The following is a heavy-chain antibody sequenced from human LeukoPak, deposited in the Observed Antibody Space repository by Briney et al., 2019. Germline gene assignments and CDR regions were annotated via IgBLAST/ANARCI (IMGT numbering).Heavy chain of an antibody. CDR3: ARRHYDCSGYPRFDP. D-gene: IGHD3-22*01. J-gene: IGHJ5*02. Sequence: ASVKVSCKASGYTFTSCDINWVRQATGQGLEWMGWMNPNSGNTGYAQKFQGRVTMTRNTSISTAYMELSSLRSEDTAVYYCARRHYDCSGYPRFDPWGQGTLVTVSS. CDR1: GYTFTSCD. CDR2: MNPNSGNT. V-gene: IGHV1-8*01.